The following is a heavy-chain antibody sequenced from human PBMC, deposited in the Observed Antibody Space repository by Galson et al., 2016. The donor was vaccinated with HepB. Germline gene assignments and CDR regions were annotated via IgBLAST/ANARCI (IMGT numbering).Heavy chain of an antibody. Sequence: SLRLSCAASGFTVSSNCMSWVRQAPGKGLEWVSLICDGGSAYYTDSVKARFTISRDNSKNTLYLQMNNLRPEDTAVYFCARDPPGVPYFALAVWGQGTTVTVSS. J-gene: IGHJ6*02. CDR2: ICDGGSA. V-gene: IGHV3-66*01. D-gene: IGHD2/OR15-2a*01. CDR1: GFTVSSNC. CDR3: ARDPPGVPYFALAV.